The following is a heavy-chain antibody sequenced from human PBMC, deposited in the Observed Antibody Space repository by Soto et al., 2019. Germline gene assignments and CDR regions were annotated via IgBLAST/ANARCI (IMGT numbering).Heavy chain of an antibody. CDR1: GFTFSSYS. CDR2: ISSSSSYI. CDR3: ARDGDCSSTSCHTHRGMDV. V-gene: IGHV3-21*01. D-gene: IGHD2-2*02. J-gene: IGHJ6*02. Sequence: PVGSLRLSCAASGFTFSSYSMNWVRQAPGKGLEWVSSISSSSSYIYYADSVKGRFTISRDNAKNSLYLKMNSLRAEDTAVYYCARDGDCSSTSCHTHRGMDVWGQGTTVTVSS.